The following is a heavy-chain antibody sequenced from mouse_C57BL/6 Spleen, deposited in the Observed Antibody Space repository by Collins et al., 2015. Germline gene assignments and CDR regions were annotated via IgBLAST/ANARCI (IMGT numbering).Heavy chain of an antibody. Sequence: QVQLQQPGAELVKPGASVKLSCKASGYTFTSYWMHWVKQRPGQGLEWIGMIHPNSGSTNYNEKFKSKATLTVDKSSSTAYMQLSSLTSEDSAVYYCARKGPVGVYFDYWGQGTTLTVSS. CDR1: GYTFTSYW. V-gene: IGHV1-64*01. CDR2: IHPNSGST. CDR3: ARKGPVGVYFDY. D-gene: IGHD1-1*02. J-gene: IGHJ2*01.